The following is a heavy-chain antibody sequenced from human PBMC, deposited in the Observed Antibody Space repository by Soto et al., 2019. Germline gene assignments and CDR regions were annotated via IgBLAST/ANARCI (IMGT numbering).Heavy chain of an antibody. CDR2: IIPMFGTA. D-gene: IGHD3-22*01. CDR1: GGTFSRHA. Sequence: SVKVSCKASGGTFSRHAISWVRQSPGQGLEWMGGIIPMFGTANHAQKFQGRVTIIADESTSTAYMELSSLRSEDTAIYYCARGWGYDSSDYYYAYWGQGTVVTVSS. J-gene: IGHJ4*02. CDR3: ARGWGYDSSDYYYAY. V-gene: IGHV1-69*13.